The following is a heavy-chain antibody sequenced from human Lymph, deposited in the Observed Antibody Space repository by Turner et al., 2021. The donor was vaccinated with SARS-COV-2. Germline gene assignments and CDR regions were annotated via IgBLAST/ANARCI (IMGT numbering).Heavy chain of an antibody. J-gene: IGHJ6*02. Sequence: QVQLVQSGAEVKKPGASVKVSCKVSGYTLTEVSMHWVRQAPGKGLEWMGGFDPKDGETIYAQKFQGRVTMTEDTSTDTAYMELSSLRSEDTAVYYCATGPYDFWSGPSPGYYGMDVWGQGTTVTVSS. CDR3: ATGPYDFWSGPSPGYYGMDV. V-gene: IGHV1-24*01. CDR1: GYTLTEVS. CDR2: FDPKDGET. D-gene: IGHD3-3*01.